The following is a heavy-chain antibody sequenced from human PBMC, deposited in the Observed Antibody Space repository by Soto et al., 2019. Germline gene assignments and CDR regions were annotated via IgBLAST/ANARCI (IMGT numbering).Heavy chain of an antibody. CDR3: ARSGYSYGPNPLLY. V-gene: IGHV4-31*03. J-gene: IGHJ4*02. CDR2: IYYSGST. CDR1: GGSISSGGYY. D-gene: IGHD5-18*01. Sequence: QVQLQESGPGLVKPSQTLSLTCTVSGGSISSGGYYWSWIRQHPGKGREWIGYIYYSGSTYYNPSLRSRVTISVDTSKNQFSLKLSSVTAADTAVYYCARSGYSYGPNPLLYWGQGTLVTVSS.